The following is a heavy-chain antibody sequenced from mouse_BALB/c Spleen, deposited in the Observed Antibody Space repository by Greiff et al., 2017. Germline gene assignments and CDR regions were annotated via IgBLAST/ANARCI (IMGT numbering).Heavy chain of an antibody. CDR3: TRGDYYGSSHFYAMDY. CDR2: IYPGNSDT. CDR1: GYTFTSYW. V-gene: IGHV1-5*01. Sequence: VQLQQSGTVLARPGASVKMSCKASGYTFTSYWMHWVKQRPGQGLEWIGAIYPGNSDTSYNQKFKGKAKLTAVTSTSTAYMELSSLTNEDSAVYYCTRGDYYGSSHFYAMDYWGQGTSVTVSS. D-gene: IGHD1-1*01. J-gene: IGHJ4*01.